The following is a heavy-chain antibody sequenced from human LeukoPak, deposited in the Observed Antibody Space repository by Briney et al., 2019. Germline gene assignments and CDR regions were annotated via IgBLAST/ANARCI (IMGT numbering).Heavy chain of an antibody. V-gene: IGHV4-34*01. CDR2: INHSGST. CDR1: GGSFSGYY. CDR3: ARPWELRGNDAFDI. D-gene: IGHD1-26*01. Sequence: SETLSLTCTVYGGSFSGYYWSWIRQPPGKGLEWIGEINHSGSTNYNPSLKSRVTISVDTSKNHFSLNLSSVTAADTAVYYCARPWELRGNDAFDIWGQGTMVTVSS. J-gene: IGHJ3*02.